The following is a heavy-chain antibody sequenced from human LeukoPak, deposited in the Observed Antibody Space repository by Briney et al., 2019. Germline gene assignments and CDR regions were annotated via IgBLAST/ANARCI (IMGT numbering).Heavy chain of an antibody. Sequence: SETLSLTCTVSGGSISSYYWSWIRQPPGKGLEWIGYIYYSGSTNYNPSLKSRVTISVDTSKNQFSLKLSSVTAADTAVYYCARDTPTYCDFWSGYGYGMDVWGQGTTVTVSS. CDR3: ARDTPTYCDFWSGYGYGMDV. CDR2: IYYSGST. CDR1: GGSISSYY. J-gene: IGHJ6*02. D-gene: IGHD3-3*01. V-gene: IGHV4-59*01.